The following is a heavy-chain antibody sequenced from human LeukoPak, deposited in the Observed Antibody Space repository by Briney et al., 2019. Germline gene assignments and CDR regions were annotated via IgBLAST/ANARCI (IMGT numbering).Heavy chain of an antibody. D-gene: IGHD3-10*01. CDR2: MNPNSGNT. CDR1: RYTFTSYD. Sequence: WASVKVSCKASRYTFTSYDIDWVRQATGQGLEWMGWMNPNSGNTGYAQKFQGRVTITRNTSISTAYMELSSLRSEDTAVYYCARETLVYGSGRTYYFDYWGQGTLVTVSS. J-gene: IGHJ4*02. V-gene: IGHV1-8*03. CDR3: ARETLVYGSGRTYYFDY.